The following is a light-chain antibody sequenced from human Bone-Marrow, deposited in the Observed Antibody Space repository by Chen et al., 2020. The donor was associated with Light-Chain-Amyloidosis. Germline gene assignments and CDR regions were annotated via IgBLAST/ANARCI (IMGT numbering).Light chain of an antibody. CDR3: QVWDTSSDHPV. V-gene: IGLV3-21*02. CDR2: DDS. J-gene: IGLJ2*01. Sequence: SYVLTQPPSVSVAPWQTATITCGGTNIGSRTVHWYQQKPGQAPVVVVYDDSDRPSGIPERFSGSNSGNTATLTISRVDGGDEADYYCQVWDTSSDHPVFGGGTKVTVL. CDR1: NIGSRT.